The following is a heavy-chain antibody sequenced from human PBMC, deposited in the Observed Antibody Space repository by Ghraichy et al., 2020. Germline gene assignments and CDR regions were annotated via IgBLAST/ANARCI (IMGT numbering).Heavy chain of an antibody. Sequence: GESLNISCTGSGYSFSSHWIGWVRQMPGKGLEWMGIIYPGDSDTKYSPSFEGQVTISVDKSNNTAYLQWSSLEASDIAIYYCARHISSYDFWSGYSYIYNYYIDVWGNGTRVTVSS. CDR3: ARHISSYDFWSGYSYIYNYYIDV. V-gene: IGHV5-51*01. CDR1: GYSFSSHW. D-gene: IGHD3-3*01. CDR2: IYPGDSDT. J-gene: IGHJ6*03.